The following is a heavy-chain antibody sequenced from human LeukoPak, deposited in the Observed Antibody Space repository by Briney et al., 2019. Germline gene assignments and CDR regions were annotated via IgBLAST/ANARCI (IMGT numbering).Heavy chain of an antibody. V-gene: IGHV4-39*07. D-gene: IGHD5-12*01. CDR2: MYYRGST. J-gene: IGHJ4*02. CDR3: ATPTIRLGY. Sequence: PSETLSLTCTVSGGSISSSSHYWGWIRQPPGKGLEWIGSMYYRGSTYHNPSLKSRVTISVDTSKNQFSLKLSSVTAADTAVYYCATPTIRLGYWGQGTLVTVS. CDR1: GGSISSSSHY.